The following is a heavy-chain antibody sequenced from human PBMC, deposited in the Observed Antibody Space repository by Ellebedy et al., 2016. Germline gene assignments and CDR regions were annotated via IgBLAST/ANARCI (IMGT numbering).Heavy chain of an antibody. CDR3: ARGQSSFHY. J-gene: IGHJ4*02. Sequence: SETLSLTCTVSGGSISSGTYYWTWIRQHPGKGPEWIGYVYYSGTTHYNPSLKSRLTISVDTSKNQFSLKLTSVTAADTAVYYCARGQSSFHYWGQGTLVTVSS. D-gene: IGHD5-24*01. CDR2: VYYSGTT. V-gene: IGHV4-31*03. CDR1: GGSISSGTYY.